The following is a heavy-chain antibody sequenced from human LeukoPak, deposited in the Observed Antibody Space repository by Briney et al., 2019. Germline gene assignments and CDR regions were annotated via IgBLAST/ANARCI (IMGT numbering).Heavy chain of an antibody. CDR3: TDHPGYCSGGSCYSEG. D-gene: IGHD2-15*01. Sequence: GGSLRLSCAASGFTFSSYEMNWVRQAPGKGLEWVANIKQDGSEKYYVDSVKGRFTISRDNAKNSLYLQMNSLRAEDTAVYYCTDHPGYCSGGSCYSEGWGQGTLVTVSS. J-gene: IGHJ4*02. CDR1: GFTFSSYE. CDR2: IKQDGSEK. V-gene: IGHV3-7*01.